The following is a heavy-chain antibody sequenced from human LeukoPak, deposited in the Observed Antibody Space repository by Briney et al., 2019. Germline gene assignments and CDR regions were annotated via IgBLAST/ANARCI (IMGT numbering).Heavy chain of an antibody. CDR2: IYHSGST. V-gene: IGHV4-38-2*02. J-gene: IGHJ4*02. D-gene: IGHD2-2*01. CDR3: ARGQYLVY. CDR1: GYSISSSYN. Sequence: SETLSLTCTVSGYSISSSYNWDWIRQPPGKGLEWIGGIYHSGSTYYNPSLKSRVTISVDTSKNQFSLKLSSVTAADTAVYYCARGQYLVYWGQGTLVTVSS.